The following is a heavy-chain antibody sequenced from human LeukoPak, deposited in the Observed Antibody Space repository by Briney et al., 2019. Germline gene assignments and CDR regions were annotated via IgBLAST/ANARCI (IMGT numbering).Heavy chain of an antibody. CDR3: AKDGEGGSYYLDYFDY. V-gene: IGHV3-30-3*01. CDR1: GFTFSSYA. D-gene: IGHD1-26*01. CDR2: ISYDGSNK. Sequence: GRSLRLSCAASGFTFSSYAMHRVRQAPGKGLEWVAVISYDGSNKYYADSVKGRFTISRDNSKNTLYLQMNSLRAEDTAEYYCAKDGEGGSYYLDYFDYWGQGTLVTVSS. J-gene: IGHJ4*02.